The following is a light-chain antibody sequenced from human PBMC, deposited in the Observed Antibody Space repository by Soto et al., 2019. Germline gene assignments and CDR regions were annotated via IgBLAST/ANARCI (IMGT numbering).Light chain of an antibody. CDR1: QGISSY. CDR2: AAS. V-gene: IGKV1-9*01. CDR3: QQYDTNSGT. J-gene: IGKJ2*01. Sequence: DIPLTQSPSFLSASVGDRVTITCRASQGISSYLAWYQQKPGKAPKLLIYAASTLQSGVPSRFSGSGSGTEFTLTISSLQPEDFAIYYCQQYDTNSGTFGQGTKLEIK.